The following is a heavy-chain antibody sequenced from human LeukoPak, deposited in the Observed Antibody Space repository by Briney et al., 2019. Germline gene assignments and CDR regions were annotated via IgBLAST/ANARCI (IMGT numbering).Heavy chain of an antibody. CDR3: ARGGIDIVTVPVSNWFDP. V-gene: IGHV1-18*01. Sequence: ASVKVSCKASGYSFINYGITWVRQAPGQGLEWMGWSSPYNGKTNYAQKFQGRLTMTTDTSTNTAYMELRSLRSDDTAVYYCARGGIDIVTVPVSNWFDPWGQGTLVTVSS. CDR1: GYSFINYG. J-gene: IGHJ5*02. D-gene: IGHD2/OR15-2a*01. CDR2: SSPYNGKT.